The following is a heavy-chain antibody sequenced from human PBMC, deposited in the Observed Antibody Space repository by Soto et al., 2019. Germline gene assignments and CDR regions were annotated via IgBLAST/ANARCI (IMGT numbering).Heavy chain of an antibody. CDR2: IERDDDDK. CDR1: GFSLTSPGMC. Sequence: ASGPTLVNPTETLTVTCTFSGFSLTSPGMCVSWIRQSPGKALEWLALIERDDDDKYYSTSLKTRLTISKDTRKNQVVLTMANMDPADKATYYCARSIRGPRRFNGMDVWGQGTTVTVSS. CDR3: ARSIRGPRRFNGMDV. J-gene: IGHJ6*02. V-gene: IGHV2-70*13. D-gene: IGHD1-20*01.